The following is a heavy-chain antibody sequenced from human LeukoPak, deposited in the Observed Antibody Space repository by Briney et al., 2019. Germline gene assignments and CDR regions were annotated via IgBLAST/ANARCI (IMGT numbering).Heavy chain of an antibody. J-gene: IGHJ6*02. CDR2: IYHSGST. Sequence: SETLSFTCAVSGGSISSGGYSWSWIRQPPGKGLEWIGYIYHSGSTYYNPSLKSRVTISVDRSKNQFSLKLSSVTAADTAVYYCARFGSGDGMDVWGQGTTVTVSS. V-gene: IGHV4-30-2*01. CDR1: GGSISSGGYS. CDR3: ARFGSGDGMDV. D-gene: IGHD2-15*01.